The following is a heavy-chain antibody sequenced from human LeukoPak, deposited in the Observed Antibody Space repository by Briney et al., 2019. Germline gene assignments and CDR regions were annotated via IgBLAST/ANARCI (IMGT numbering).Heavy chain of an antibody. CDR1: RFTFSSHG. CDR2: IWYDGSNK. Sequence: GGSLRLSCAPSRFTFSSHGMHWVRQAPGKGLEWVAIIWYDGSNKYYADSVKGRFTISRDNSKNTLYLQMNSLRGEDTAVYYCARDRGAARLDYWGQGTLVTVSS. V-gene: IGHV3-33*01. J-gene: IGHJ4*02. D-gene: IGHD6-6*01. CDR3: ARDRGAARLDY.